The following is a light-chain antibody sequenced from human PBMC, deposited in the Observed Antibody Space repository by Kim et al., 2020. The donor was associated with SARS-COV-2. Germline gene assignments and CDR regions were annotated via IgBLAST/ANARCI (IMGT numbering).Light chain of an antibody. J-gene: IGLJ3*02. CDR1: TGTATSGHT. Sequence: GGPVTRPWGPRTGTATSGHTPHWVQQRPGHAPTTLIYETSMKRSWTPARFSGSLVGGKAALTLSGAQLEDEADYYCLLSDSGGAWVFGGGTQLTVL. CDR3: LLSDSGGAWV. V-gene: IGLV7-46*01. CDR2: ETS.